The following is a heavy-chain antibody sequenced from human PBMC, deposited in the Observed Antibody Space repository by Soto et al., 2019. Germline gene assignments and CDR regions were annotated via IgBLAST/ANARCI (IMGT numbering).Heavy chain of an antibody. CDR1: GASISNFY. CDR3: AKGGTYYFDS. CDR2: LYTRGTT. Sequence: SETLSLSCTVSGASISNFYWHWIRQSAGKGLEWIWRLYTRGTTDYNPSLKSRVTMSMDTSKNRVSLSVTAVTAADTAVYYCAKGGTYYFDSWGQGIVVTVSS. J-gene: IGHJ4*02. D-gene: IGHD3-16*01. V-gene: IGHV4-4*07.